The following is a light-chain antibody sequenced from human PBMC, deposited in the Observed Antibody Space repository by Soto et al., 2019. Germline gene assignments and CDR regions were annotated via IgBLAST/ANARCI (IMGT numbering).Light chain of an antibody. CDR3: QQYNNWPPCT. CDR2: GAS. V-gene: IGKV3-15*01. J-gene: IGKJ2*02. Sequence: EIVMTQSPATLSVSPGERATLSCRASQSFSSNLAWYKQKPGQAPRLLIYGASTRATGIPARFSGSGSGTEFTLTISSLQSEDFAVYYCQQYNNWPPCTFGQGTKLEIK. CDR1: QSFSSN.